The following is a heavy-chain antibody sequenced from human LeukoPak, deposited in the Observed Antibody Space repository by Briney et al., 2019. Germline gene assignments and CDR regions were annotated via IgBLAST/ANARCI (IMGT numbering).Heavy chain of an antibody. Sequence: SETLSLTCTVSGGSISSYYWSWIRQPPGKGLEWIGYIYYSGSTNYNPSLKSRVTISVDTSKNQFSLKLSSVTAADTAVNYCARTYASGYFDYWGQGTLVTVSS. V-gene: IGHV4-59*01. CDR1: GGSISSYY. CDR3: ARTYASGYFDY. J-gene: IGHJ4*02. CDR2: IYYSGST. D-gene: IGHD3-10*01.